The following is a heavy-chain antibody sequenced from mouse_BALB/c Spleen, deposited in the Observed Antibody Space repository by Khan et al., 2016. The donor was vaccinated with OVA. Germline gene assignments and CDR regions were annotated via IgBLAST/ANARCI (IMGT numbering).Heavy chain of an antibody. J-gene: IGHJ4*01. CDR2: INTYTGEP. CDR1: GYTFTKNG. Sequence: QIQLVQSGPELKKPGEPVKISCKASGYTFTKNGMNWAKQAPGKGLKWMGRINTYTGEPTYADDFKGRFAFSLETSASTAYLQINNLKNEDTATYFCARVGFSGTMDYWGQGTSVTVSS. V-gene: IGHV9-3-1*01. CDR3: ARVGFSGTMDY.